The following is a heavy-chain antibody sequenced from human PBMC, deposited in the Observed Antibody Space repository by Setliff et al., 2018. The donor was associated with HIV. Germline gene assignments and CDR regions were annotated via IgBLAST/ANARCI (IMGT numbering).Heavy chain of an antibody. Sequence: PSETLSLTCRVSGGSFNTRRTKWGWIRQSPGKGLEWIGSIFYFGSVTYNPSLKSRLTMSVDTPKSQFSLRLESMTAADTAMYYCARVSTAVTAAPLDYWSQGTLVTVSS. D-gene: IGHD4-17*01. CDR2: IFYFGSV. CDR1: GGSFNTRRTK. CDR3: ARVSTAVTAAPLDY. J-gene: IGHJ4*02. V-gene: IGHV4-39*07.